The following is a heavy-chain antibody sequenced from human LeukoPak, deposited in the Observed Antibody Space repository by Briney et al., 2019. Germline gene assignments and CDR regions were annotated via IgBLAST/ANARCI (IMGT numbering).Heavy chain of an antibody. J-gene: IGHJ4*02. D-gene: IGHD3-10*01. Sequence: SETLSLTCTVSGGSVTSYYWSWIRLPAGKGLEWIGRIYTSGSTNYNPSLKSRVTMSVDTSKNQFSLKLTSVTAADTAVYYCAKEKPGEAWYFDYWGQGTLVTVSS. V-gene: IGHV4-4*07. CDR3: AKEKPGEAWYFDY. CDR1: GGSVTSYY. CDR2: IYTSGST.